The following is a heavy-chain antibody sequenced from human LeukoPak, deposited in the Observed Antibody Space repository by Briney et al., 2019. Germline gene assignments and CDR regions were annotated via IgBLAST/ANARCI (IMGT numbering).Heavy chain of an antibody. D-gene: IGHD1-26*01. CDR1: GFTFSSYS. V-gene: IGHV3-21*05. CDR2: ISSSSSYI. J-gene: IGHJ1*01. Sequence: PGGSLRLSCAASGFTFSSYSMNWVRQAPGKGLEWVSYISSSSSYIYYADSVKGRFTISRDNAKNSLYLQMNSLRAEDTAVYYCARDPDSAATALADEYFQHWGQGTLVTVSS. CDR3: ARDPDSAATALADEYFQH.